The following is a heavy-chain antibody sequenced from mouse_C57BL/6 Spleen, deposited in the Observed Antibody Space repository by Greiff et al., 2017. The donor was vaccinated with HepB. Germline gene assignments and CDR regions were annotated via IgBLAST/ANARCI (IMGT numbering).Heavy chain of an antibody. CDR2: IYPRDGST. D-gene: IGHD2-5*01. J-gene: IGHJ4*01. Sequence: VQLQQSDAELVKPGASVKISCKVSGYTFTDHTIHWMKQRPEQGLEWIGYIYPRDGSTKYNEKFKGKAKLTADKSSSTAYMQLKSLTSEDSAVYFGARSRASYYSNPYAMDYWGQGTSVTVSS. V-gene: IGHV1-78*01. CDR1: GYTFTDHT. CDR3: ARSRASYYSNPYAMDY.